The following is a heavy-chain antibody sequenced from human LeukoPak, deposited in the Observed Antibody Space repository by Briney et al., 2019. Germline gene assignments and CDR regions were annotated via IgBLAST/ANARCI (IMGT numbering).Heavy chain of an antibody. V-gene: IGHV3-30*04. CDR3: ARGGALRKYGMDV. D-gene: IGHD3-3*02. Sequence: GSLRLSCAASGFTFSSYAMHWVRQAPGKGLEWVAVISYDGSNKYYADSVKGRFTISRDNSKNTLYLQMNSLRAEDTAVYYCARGGALRKYGMDVWGQGTTVTVSS. J-gene: IGHJ6*02. CDR1: GFTFSSYA. CDR2: ISYDGSNK.